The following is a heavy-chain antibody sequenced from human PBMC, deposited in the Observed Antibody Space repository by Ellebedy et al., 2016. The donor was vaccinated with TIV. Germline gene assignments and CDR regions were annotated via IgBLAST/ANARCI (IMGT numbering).Heavy chain of an antibody. Sequence: GESLKISCAASGFTFSSYGMHWVRQAPGKGLEWVAVIWYYGSNKYYADSVKGRFTISRDNSKNTLYLQMNSLRAEDTAVYYCAREGIWFGELLWDYWGQGTLVTVSS. CDR3: AREGIWFGELLWDY. CDR2: IWYYGSNK. CDR1: GFTFSSYG. V-gene: IGHV3-33*08. J-gene: IGHJ4*02. D-gene: IGHD3-10*01.